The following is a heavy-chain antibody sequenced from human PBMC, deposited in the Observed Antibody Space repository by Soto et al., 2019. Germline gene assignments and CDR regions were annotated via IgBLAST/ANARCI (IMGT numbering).Heavy chain of an antibody. CDR3: ARESDGMDV. CDR1: GASISSYY. V-gene: IGHV4-59*01. Sequence: ETLAPTCPVSGASISSYYRSWIRQPPGKGLEWIGYIYYSGSTNYNPSLKSRVTISVDTSKNQFSLKLSSVTAADTAVYYCARESDGMDVWGQGTKVTVSS. CDR2: IYYSGST. J-gene: IGHJ6*02.